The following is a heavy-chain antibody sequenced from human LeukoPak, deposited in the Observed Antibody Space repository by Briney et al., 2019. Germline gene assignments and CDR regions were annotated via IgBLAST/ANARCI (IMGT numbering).Heavy chain of an antibody. CDR1: GDSINSHY. CDR3: ARGGSSGPYNWFDP. CDR2: VYNSRST. D-gene: IGHD6-19*01. V-gene: IGHV4-59*11. Sequence: PSETLSLTCNVSGDSINSHYWSWLRQPPGKGLEWIGYVYNSRSTNYNPSLKSRVTISEDKSKNQPSLRLTSVTAADTAVYYCARGGSSGPYNWFDPWGQGILVTVSS. J-gene: IGHJ5*02.